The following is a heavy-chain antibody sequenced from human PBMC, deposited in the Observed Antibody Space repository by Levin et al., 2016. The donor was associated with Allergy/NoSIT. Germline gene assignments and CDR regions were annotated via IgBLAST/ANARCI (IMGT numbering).Heavy chain of an antibody. Sequence: SETLSLTCTVSGGSISSGGYFWSWIRQPAGKGLEWIGRIDTRERTNYNPSLESRVTISLDTSKKQFSLKLNSVTATDTAVYYCARWLPISGHYGMDVWGQGTTVTVSS. J-gene: IGHJ6*02. CDR1: GGSISSGGYF. D-gene: IGHD3-10*01. V-gene: IGHV4-61*02. CDR3: ARWLPISGHYGMDV. CDR2: IDTRERT.